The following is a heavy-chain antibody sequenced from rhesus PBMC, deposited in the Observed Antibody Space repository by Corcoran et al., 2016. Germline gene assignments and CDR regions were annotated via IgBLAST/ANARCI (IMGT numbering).Heavy chain of an antibody. Sequence: EVQLVQSGAEVKRPGESLKISCKTSGYSFTSYWISWVRQMPGKDLEWMGAIDPSDTHTRYNPSFQGQVTISADKSISTAYLQWSRLKASDTATYYCAKDRNWNYGLDSWGQGVVVTVSS. V-gene: IGHV5-20*01. CDR2: IDPSDTHT. CDR1: GYSFTSYW. D-gene: IGHD1-26*01. J-gene: IGHJ6*01. CDR3: AKDRNWNYGLDS.